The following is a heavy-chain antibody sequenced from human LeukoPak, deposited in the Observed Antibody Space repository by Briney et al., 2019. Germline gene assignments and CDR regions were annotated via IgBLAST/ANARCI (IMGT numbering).Heavy chain of an antibody. V-gene: IGHV3-53*01. CDR3: AKDIGSGTTMIVYLGFDY. CDR1: GFAVSSNY. J-gene: IGHJ4*02. D-gene: IGHD3-22*01. CDR2: IYSGGST. Sequence: GGPLRLSCAASGFAVSSNYMSWVRQAPGKGLEWVSVIYSGGSTYYADSVKGRFTISRDNSKNTLYLQMNSLRAEDTAVYYCAKDIGSGTTMIVYLGFDYWGQGTLVTVSS.